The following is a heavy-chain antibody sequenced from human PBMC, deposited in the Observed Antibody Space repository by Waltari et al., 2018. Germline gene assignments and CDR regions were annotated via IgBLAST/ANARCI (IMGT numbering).Heavy chain of an antibody. D-gene: IGHD2-21*02. J-gene: IGHJ5*02. V-gene: IGHV3-7*01. CDR3: ARDLVATPP. CDR2: IQQNGSEK. Sequence: EVQLVESGGDLVQPGGSVRLHWAASGFPFSRSWLTWVSQAPGKGLEWVGNIQQNGSEKWYADSVRGRFTISRDNAMNSLYLQMNSLRVEDTAVYYCARDLVATPPWGQGTLVTVSS. CDR1: GFPFSRSW.